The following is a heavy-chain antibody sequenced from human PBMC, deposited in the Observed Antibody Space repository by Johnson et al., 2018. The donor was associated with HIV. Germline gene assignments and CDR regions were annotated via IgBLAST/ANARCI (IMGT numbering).Heavy chain of an antibody. CDR3: AKWQYDSSSKEVGRDDAFDI. V-gene: IGHV3-64*01. Sequence: VQLVESGGGLVQPGGSLRLSCAASGFTVSNYAMHWVRQAPGKGLDYVSGISTNGGSTYYANSVKGRFTISRDNSKNTLYLQMNSLSAEDTAVYYCAKWQYDSSSKEVGRDDAFDIWGQGTLVTVSS. CDR2: ISTNGGST. CDR1: GFTVSNYA. J-gene: IGHJ3*02. D-gene: IGHD6-6*01.